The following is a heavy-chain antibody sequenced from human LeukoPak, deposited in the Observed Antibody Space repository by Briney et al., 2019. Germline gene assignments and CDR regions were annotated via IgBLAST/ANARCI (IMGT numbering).Heavy chain of an antibody. CDR2: FIPIFGTA. CDR1: GGTFSSYA. Sequence: SVKVSCKASGGTFSSYAISWVRQAPGQGLEWMGRFIPIFGTANYAQKFQGRVTITTDESTSTAYMELSSLRSEDTAVYYCARDISMYYYVSSGYYPTDYWGQGTLVTVSS. CDR3: ARDISMYYYVSSGYYPTDY. V-gene: IGHV1-69*05. D-gene: IGHD3-22*01. J-gene: IGHJ4*02.